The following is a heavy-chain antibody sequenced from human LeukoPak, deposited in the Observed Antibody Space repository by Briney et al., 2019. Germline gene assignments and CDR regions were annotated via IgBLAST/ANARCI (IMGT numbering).Heavy chain of an antibody. Sequence: ASVKVSCKASGYTFTGYYMHWVRQAPGQGLEWMGWINPNSGGTNYAQKFQGRVTMIRDTSISTAYMELSRLRSDDTAVYYCARGNRLSRYYYHYMDVWGKGTTVTVSS. CDR2: INPNSGGT. CDR3: ARGNRLSRYYYHYMDV. CDR1: GYTFTGYY. D-gene: IGHD3-16*02. V-gene: IGHV1-2*02. J-gene: IGHJ6*03.